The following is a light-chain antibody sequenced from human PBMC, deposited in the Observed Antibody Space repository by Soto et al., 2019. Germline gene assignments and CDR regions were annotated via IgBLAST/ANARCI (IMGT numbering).Light chain of an antibody. Sequence: QSVLTQPPSVSGAPGQRVTISCTGSSSNIGAGYHVHWYQQLPGTAPKLLIYGNSNRPSGVPDRFSGSKSGTSASLAITGLQAEDEADDYCQSYDSSLSGSVFGGGTKLTVL. CDR1: SSNIGAGYH. CDR2: GNS. V-gene: IGLV1-40*01. CDR3: QSYDSSLSGSV. J-gene: IGLJ3*02.